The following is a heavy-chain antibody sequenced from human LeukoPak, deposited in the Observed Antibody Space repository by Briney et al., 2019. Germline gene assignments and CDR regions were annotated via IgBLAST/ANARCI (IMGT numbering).Heavy chain of an antibody. CDR2: INANGINT. CDR3: ARDLGDFWSGPRYYFDY. Sequence: GGSLRLSCAASGFAFNFYAMSWVRQAPGKGLQWVSTINANGINTYYADSVRGRFTISRDNSKDTLYLQLNSLRAEDTAFYYCARDLGDFWSGPRYYFDYWGQGTLVTVSP. D-gene: IGHD3-3*01. CDR1: GFAFNFYA. V-gene: IGHV3-23*01. J-gene: IGHJ4*02.